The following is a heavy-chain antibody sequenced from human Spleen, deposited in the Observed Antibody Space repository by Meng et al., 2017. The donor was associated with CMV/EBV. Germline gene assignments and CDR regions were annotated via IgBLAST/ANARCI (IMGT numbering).Heavy chain of an antibody. V-gene: IGHV1-46*01. CDR1: GYSFTSYH. CDR2: NNPNGGST. J-gene: IGHJ4*02. Sequence: ASGYSFTSYHMQWVRQATGQGLEWMGINNPNGGSTRYPQKFQGRVTMTRDTSTSTVYMELSSLSSEDTAVYYCAAGYRSGWYDVDYWGQGTLVTVSS. CDR3: AAGYRSGWYDVDY. D-gene: IGHD6-19*01.